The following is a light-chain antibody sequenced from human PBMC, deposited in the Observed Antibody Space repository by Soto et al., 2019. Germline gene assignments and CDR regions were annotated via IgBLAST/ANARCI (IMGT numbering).Light chain of an antibody. J-gene: IGKJ1*01. V-gene: IGKV1-5*01. CDR3: KQYEKYWT. CDR2: DAS. CDR1: QPISSW. Sequence: DIQMTQSPPTLSASVGDRVTITCRASQPISSWLAWYHQKPGKAPKLLIYDASNLESGVPSRFSGSGSGTEFTLSIRSLQFEDFGSYYCKQYEKYWTFGQGTKVEIK.